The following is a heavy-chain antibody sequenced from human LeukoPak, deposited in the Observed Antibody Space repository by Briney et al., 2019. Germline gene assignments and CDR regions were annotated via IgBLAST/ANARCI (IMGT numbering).Heavy chain of an antibody. V-gene: IGHV3-74*01. Sequence: GGSLRLSCAASGFSFSTYWMHWVRQAPGKGLVWVSRINTDGSTTTNADSLKGRFTISRDNAKHTLYLQMNSLRAEDTAVYYCASGGDAFDMWGRGTMVTVSS. CDR1: GFSFSTYW. J-gene: IGHJ3*02. CDR3: ASGGDAFDM. CDR2: INTDGSTT.